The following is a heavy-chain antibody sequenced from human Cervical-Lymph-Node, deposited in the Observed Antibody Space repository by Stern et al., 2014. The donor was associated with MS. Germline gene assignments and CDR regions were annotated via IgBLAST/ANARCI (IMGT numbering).Heavy chain of an antibody. CDR1: GFVFRRYA. D-gene: IGHD1-26*01. Sequence: QVQLVQSGGGVVQPGRSLRLSCAASGFVFRRYALHWVRQAPGKGLEWGALNAYDRKDNYYTASVKGRFSFSRDNSNKTVDLKRNSLRLEDPAVYYWAKGGCGSYLDWGRGSLVTVSS. CDR3: AKGGCGSYLD. V-gene: IGHV3-30*04. CDR2: NAYDRKDN. J-gene: IGHJ4*02.